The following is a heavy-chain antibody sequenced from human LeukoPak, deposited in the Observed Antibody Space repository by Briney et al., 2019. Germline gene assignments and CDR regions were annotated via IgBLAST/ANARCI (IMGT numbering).Heavy chain of an antibody. Sequence: SQTLSLTCAISGDSVSNNRGAWNWIRQSPLRGLEWPGRTYYRSKWYNDYAVSMRSRITINADTSKNQFSLQLSSVTPEDTAVYYCARFTEHKGGLDVWGQGTTVTVSS. D-gene: IGHD1/OR15-1a*01. CDR2: TYYRSKWYN. V-gene: IGHV6-1*01. CDR1: GDSVSNNRGA. CDR3: ARFTEHKGGLDV. J-gene: IGHJ6*02.